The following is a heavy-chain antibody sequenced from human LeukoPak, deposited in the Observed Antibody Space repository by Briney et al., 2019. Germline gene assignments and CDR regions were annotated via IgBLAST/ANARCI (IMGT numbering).Heavy chain of an antibody. D-gene: IGHD3-22*01. CDR2: IYYSGST. CDR3: ARATTRITMIVVLQGVVDY. J-gene: IGHJ4*02. V-gene: IGHV4-59*01. Sequence: PSETLSLTCTVSGGSISSYYWSWIRQPPGKGLEWIGYIYYSGSTNYNPSLKSRVTISVDTSKNQFSLKLSSVTAADTAVYYCARATTRITMIVVLQGVVDYWGQGTLVTVSS. CDR1: GGSISSYY.